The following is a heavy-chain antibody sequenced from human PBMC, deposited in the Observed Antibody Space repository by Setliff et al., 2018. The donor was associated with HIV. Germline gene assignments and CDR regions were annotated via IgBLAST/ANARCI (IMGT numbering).Heavy chain of an antibody. V-gene: IGHV4-61*02. CDR3: ARVPVAGTARGVFDI. CDR1: GGSISSEDYY. Sequence: SETLSLTCTVSGGSISSEDYYWTWIRQPAGKTLEWIGRTSVSGSATYNPSLKSRVTISIATSKGQFSLRLHSVTAADTAVYYCARVPVAGTARGVFDIWGQGTMVTVSS. CDR2: TSVSGSA. D-gene: IGHD6-19*01. J-gene: IGHJ3*02.